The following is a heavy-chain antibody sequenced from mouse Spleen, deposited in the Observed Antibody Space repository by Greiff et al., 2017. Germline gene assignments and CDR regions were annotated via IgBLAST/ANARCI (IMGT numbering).Heavy chain of an antibody. CDR3: ARKGLLQDAMDY. CDR2: IDPSDSYT. D-gene: IGHD2-3*01. CDR1: GYTFTSYW. Sequence: VQLQQSGAELVKPGASVKLSCKASGYTFTSYWMQWVKQRPGQGLEWIGEIDPSDSYTNYNQKFKGKATLTVDTSSSTAYMQLSSLTSEDSAVYYCARKGLLQDAMDYWGQGTSVTVSS. J-gene: IGHJ4*01. V-gene: IGHV1-50*01.